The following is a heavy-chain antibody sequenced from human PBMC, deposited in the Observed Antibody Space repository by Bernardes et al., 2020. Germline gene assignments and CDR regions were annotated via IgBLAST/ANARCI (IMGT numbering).Heavy chain of an antibody. CDR2: IYHSGST. J-gene: IGHJ4*02. V-gene: IGHV4-38-2*01. D-gene: IGHD3-22*01. CDR1: GYSIRSGYY. Sequence: SQTLSRTCAVSGYSIRSGYYWGWIRQPPGKGLEWIGSIYHSGSTYYNPSLKSRVTISVDTSKNQFSLKLSSVTAADTAVYYCARVSSGDHEYWGQGTLVTVSS. CDR3: ARVSSGDHEY.